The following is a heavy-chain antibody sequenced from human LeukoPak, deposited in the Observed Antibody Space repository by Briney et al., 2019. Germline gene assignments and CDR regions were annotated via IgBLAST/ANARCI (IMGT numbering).Heavy chain of an antibody. V-gene: IGHV4-39*01. CDR2: IYYSGST. D-gene: IGHD3-3*01. J-gene: IGHJ4*02. Sequence: SETLSLTCTVSGGSISSSSYYWGWIRQPPGKGLEWIGSIYYSGSTYYNPSLKSRVTISVDTSKNQLSLKLSSVTAADTAVYYCARQHYDFWSGPPTAPFDYWGQGTLVTVSS. CDR1: GGSISSSSYY. CDR3: ARQHYDFWSGPPTAPFDY.